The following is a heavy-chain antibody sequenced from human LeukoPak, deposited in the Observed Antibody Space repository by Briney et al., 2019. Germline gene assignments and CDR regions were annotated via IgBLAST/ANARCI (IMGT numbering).Heavy chain of an antibody. CDR2: ISSSSSTI. CDR1: GFTFSSYS. CDR3: ARVGPYTSGWYGLVGDY. V-gene: IGHV3-48*04. Sequence: PGGSLRLSCAASGFTFSSYSMNWVRQAPGKGLEWVSYISSSSSTIYYADSVKGRFTISRDNAKNSLYLQMNSLRAEDTAVYYCARVGPYTSGWYGLVGDYWGQGTLVTVSS. D-gene: IGHD6-19*01. J-gene: IGHJ4*02.